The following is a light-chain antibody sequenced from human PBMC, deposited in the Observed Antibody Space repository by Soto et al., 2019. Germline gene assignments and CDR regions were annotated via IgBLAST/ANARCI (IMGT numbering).Light chain of an antibody. CDR2: RDN. CDR1: ISNIATNY. Sequence: QSVLTQPPSVSGTPGQRVTISCSGGISNIATNYVHWFQQLPGTAPKVLSNRDNQRPSGVPDRFSGSKSGTSASLAISGLRSDHYPDYYCAAWDVPVRTYVFATGTKVTVL. V-gene: IGLV1-47*01. CDR3: AAWDVPVRTYV. J-gene: IGLJ1*01.